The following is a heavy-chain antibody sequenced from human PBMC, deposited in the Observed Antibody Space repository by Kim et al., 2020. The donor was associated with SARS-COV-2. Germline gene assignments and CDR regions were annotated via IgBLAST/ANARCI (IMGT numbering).Heavy chain of an antibody. Sequence: GGSLRLSCAASGFSVSDNYMSWVRQAPGKGLEWVSVIYSSGKTYYADSVTGRSTISRDNSKNTLFLQMNSLRAEDTAVFYCARGRLGDSGHYYLDVWGKGTTVTVSS. CDR2: IYSSGKT. V-gene: IGHV3-53*01. CDR3: ARGRLGDSGHYYLDV. CDR1: GFSVSDNY. J-gene: IGHJ6*03. D-gene: IGHD4-17*01.